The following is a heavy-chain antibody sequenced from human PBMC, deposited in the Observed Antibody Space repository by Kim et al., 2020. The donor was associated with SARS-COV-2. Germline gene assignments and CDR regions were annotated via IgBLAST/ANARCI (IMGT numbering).Heavy chain of an antibody. CDR2: ISYDGSNK. Sequence: GGSLRLSCAASGFTFSSYAMHWVRQAPGKGLEWVAVISYDGSNKYYADSVKGRFTISRDNSKNTLYLQMNSLRAEDTAVYYCARGRFWYYYDSSGYRDAFDIWGQGTMVTVSS. CDR3: ARGRFWYYYDSSGYRDAFDI. D-gene: IGHD3-22*01. V-gene: IGHV3-30*04. J-gene: IGHJ3*02. CDR1: GFTFSSYA.